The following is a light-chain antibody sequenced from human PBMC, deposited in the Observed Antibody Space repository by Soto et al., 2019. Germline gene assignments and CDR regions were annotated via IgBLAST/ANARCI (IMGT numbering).Light chain of an antibody. J-gene: IGKJ4*01. V-gene: IGKV1-12*01. CDR2: SAS. CDR3: QQASSFHLT. CDR1: QPISSW. Sequence: IQVTQSPSSVSASVGDRVTITCRASQPISSWLAWYQQKPGQPPNLLIYSASTLRSGVPSRFSGSESGTLFTLTITNLQPEDFETYYCQQASSFHLTSGGGTKVDI.